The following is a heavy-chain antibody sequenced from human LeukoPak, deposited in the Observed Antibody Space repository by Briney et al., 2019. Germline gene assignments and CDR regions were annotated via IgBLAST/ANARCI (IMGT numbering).Heavy chain of an antibody. CDR3: ARVPPGIAVAGTGYYFDY. Sequence: ASVKVSCKASGYTFTSYGISWVRQASGQGLEWMGWISAYNGNTNYAQKLQGRVTMTTDTSTSTAYMELRSLRSDDTAVYYCARVPPGIAVAGTGYYFDYWGQGTLVTVSS. J-gene: IGHJ4*02. CDR2: ISAYNGNT. D-gene: IGHD6-19*01. V-gene: IGHV1-18*01. CDR1: GYTFTSYG.